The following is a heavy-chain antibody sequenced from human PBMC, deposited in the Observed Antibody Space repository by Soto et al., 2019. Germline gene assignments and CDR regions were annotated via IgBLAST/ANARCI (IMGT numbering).Heavy chain of an antibody. D-gene: IGHD6-19*01. V-gene: IGHV1-24*01. CDR1: GYTLTELT. CDR3: ATDSYLAVARFDY. J-gene: IGHJ4*02. CDR2: FDPEDGET. Sequence: ASVKVSCKVSGYTLTELTMHWVRQAPGKGLEWMGGFDPEDGETIYAQKFQGRVTMTEDTSTDTAYMELSSLRSEDTAVYYCATDSYLAVARFDYWGQGTLVTVSS.